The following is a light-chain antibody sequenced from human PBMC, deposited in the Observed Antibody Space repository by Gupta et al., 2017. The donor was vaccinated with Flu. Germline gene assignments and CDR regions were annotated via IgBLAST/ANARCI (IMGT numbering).Light chain of an antibody. CDR1: QSISSW. Sequence: SPSTLSASVGDRVTITCRASQSISSWLAWYQQKPGKAPKVPIYKASSLETGVPSRFSGSGSGTEFTLTISSLQPDDFATYYCQQYNSYWTFGQGTKVEIK. CDR3: QQYNSYWT. J-gene: IGKJ1*01. V-gene: IGKV1-5*03. CDR2: KAS.